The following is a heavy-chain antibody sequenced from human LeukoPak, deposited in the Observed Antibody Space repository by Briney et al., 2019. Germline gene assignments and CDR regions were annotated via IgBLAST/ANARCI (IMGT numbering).Heavy chain of an antibody. J-gene: IGHJ4*02. V-gene: IGHV3-7*01. Sequence: GGSLRLSCEVSGLIFRSYWMSWVRQAPGKGQEWVANINQDGSEKYFVDSVRGRFTISRDNAKNLLHLQMNTLRAEDTAVYYCARERDGRFFDYWGQGTLVTVSS. CDR1: GLIFRSYW. CDR3: ARERDGRFFDY. D-gene: IGHD5-24*01. CDR2: INQDGSEK.